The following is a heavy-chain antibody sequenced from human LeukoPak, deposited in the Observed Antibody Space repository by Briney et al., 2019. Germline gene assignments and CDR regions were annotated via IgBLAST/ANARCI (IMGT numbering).Heavy chain of an antibody. D-gene: IGHD3-3*01. V-gene: IGHV4-61*02. CDR1: GGSISSGSYY. J-gene: IGHJ6*03. CDR3: ARSGGFWSAPYYYYMDV. CDR2: IYTSGST. Sequence: PSETLSLTCTVSGGSISSGSYYWSWIRQPAGKGLEWIGRIYTSGSTNYNPSLKSRVTISVDTSKNQFSLKLSSVTAADTAVYYCARSGGFWSAPYYYYMDVWGKGTTVTVPS.